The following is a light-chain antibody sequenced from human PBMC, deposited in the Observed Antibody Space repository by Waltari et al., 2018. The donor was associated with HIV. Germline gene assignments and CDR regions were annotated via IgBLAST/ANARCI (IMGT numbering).Light chain of an antibody. J-gene: IGKJ2*01. V-gene: IGKV1-12*01. CDR2: AAS. Sequence: IQMTQSPSSMSASVGDRVTITCRVRPFISPSLAWYQQRPSRAPKPLIFAASRLQSGVPSRFSGGGSGTQFTLTINRLQPEDLATYDCQQAFSFPHTFGQGT. CDR1: PFISPS. CDR3: QQAFSFPHT.